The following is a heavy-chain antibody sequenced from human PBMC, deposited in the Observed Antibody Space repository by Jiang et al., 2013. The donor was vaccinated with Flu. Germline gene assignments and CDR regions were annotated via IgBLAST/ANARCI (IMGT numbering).Heavy chain of an antibody. D-gene: IGHD2-2*01. Sequence: SGAEVKKPGASVKVSCKASGYTFTGYYMHWVRQAPGQGLEWMGWINPNSGGTNYAQKFQGRVTMTRDTSISTAYMELSRLRSDDTAVYYCARDRGYCSSSGCWAFDYWGQETLVTVSS. V-gene: IGHV1-2*02. CDR1: GYTFTGYY. CDR3: ARDRGYCSSSGCWAFDY. CDR2: INPNSGGT. J-gene: IGHJ4*02.